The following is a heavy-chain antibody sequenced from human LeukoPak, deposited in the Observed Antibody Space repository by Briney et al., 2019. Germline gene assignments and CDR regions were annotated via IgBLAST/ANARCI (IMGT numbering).Heavy chain of an antibody. CDR3: ARGVSSWYYGMDV. Sequence: ASVKVSCKASGYTFTGYYMHWVRQAPGQGLEWMGWISVYNDNTYYTQKLQGRVTMTTDTSTSTAYMEQGSLISDDTAVYYCARGVSSWYYGMDVWGQGTTVIVSS. CDR2: ISVYNDNT. CDR1: GYTFTGYY. J-gene: IGHJ6*02. V-gene: IGHV1-18*04. D-gene: IGHD6-13*01.